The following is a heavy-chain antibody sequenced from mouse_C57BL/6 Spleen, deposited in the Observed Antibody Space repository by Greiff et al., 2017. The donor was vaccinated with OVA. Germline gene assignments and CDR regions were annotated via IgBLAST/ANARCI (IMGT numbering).Heavy chain of an antibody. CDR2: INPYNGGT. V-gene: IGHV1-19*01. J-gene: IGHJ1*03. Sequence: VQLQQSGPVLVKPGASVKMSCKASGYTFTDYYMNWVKQSHGKSLEWIGVINPYNGGTSYNQKFTGKATLTVDKSSSTAYMELNSLTSEDSAVYYCARRNGNYEYWYFDVWGTGTTVTVSS. D-gene: IGHD2-1*01. CDR3: ARRNGNYEYWYFDV. CDR1: GYTFTDYY.